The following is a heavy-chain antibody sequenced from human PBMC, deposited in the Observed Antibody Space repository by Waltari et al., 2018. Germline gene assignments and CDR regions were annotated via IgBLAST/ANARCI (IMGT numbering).Heavy chain of an antibody. CDR3: ARSERPTRYFDWSPWDY. V-gene: IGHV2-70*01. Sequence: QVTLRESGPALVKPTQTLTLTCTFSGFSLSTSGMCVSWIRQPPGKALEWLALIDWDDDKYYRKAVKTRLTISKDTSKNQVVLTMTNMDPVDTATYYCARSERPTRYFDWSPWDYWGQGTLVTVSS. CDR1: GFSLSTSGMC. J-gene: IGHJ4*02. CDR2: IDWDDDK. D-gene: IGHD3-9*01.